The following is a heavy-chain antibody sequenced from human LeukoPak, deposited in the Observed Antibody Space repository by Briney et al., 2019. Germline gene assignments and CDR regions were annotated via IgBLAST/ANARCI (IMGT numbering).Heavy chain of an antibody. CDR2: ISYDGSKK. D-gene: IGHD3-10*01. V-gene: IGHV3-30*18. CDR3: AKGGLWFGNLLVPL. J-gene: IGHJ4*02. CDR1: GFTFSSYG. Sequence: GGSLRLSCAATGFTFSSYGMHWVRQAPGKGLEWVAVISYDGSKKYYADSVKGRFTISRDNSKNTLYLQMNSLRVEDTAVHYCAKGGLWFGNLLVPLWGQGTLVTVSS.